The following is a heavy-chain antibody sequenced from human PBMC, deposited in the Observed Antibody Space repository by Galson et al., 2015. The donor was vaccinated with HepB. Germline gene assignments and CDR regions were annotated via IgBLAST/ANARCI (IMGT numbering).Heavy chain of an antibody. D-gene: IGHD1-14*01. Sequence: QSGAEVKKPGESLRISCKVSRDSFTNYWISWVRQMPDKGLEWMGRIDPSDSYTNYSPSFQGHVTISADKSINTAYLQWSSLKASDTAMYYCARHPNPTSAFDYWGQGTLVTVSS. J-gene: IGHJ4*02. V-gene: IGHV5-10-1*01. CDR3: ARHPNPTSAFDY. CDR1: RDSFTNYW. CDR2: IDPSDSYT.